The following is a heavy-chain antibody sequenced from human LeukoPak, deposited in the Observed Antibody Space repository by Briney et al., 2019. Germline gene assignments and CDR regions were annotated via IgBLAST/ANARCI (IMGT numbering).Heavy chain of an antibody. V-gene: IGHV3-9*03. Sequence: GRSLRLSCAASGFTFDDYAMHWVRQAPGKGLEWVSGISWNSGSIGYADSVKGRFTISRDNAKNSLYLQMNSVRAEDMALYYCAKDIGYEFWSGPFDYWGQGTLVTVSS. CDR1: GFTFDDYA. D-gene: IGHD3-3*01. J-gene: IGHJ4*02. CDR2: ISWNSGSI. CDR3: AKDIGYEFWSGPFDY.